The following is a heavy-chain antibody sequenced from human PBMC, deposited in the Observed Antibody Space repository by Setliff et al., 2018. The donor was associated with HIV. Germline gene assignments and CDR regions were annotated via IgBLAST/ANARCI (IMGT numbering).Heavy chain of an antibody. J-gene: IGHJ4*02. Sequence: SETLSLTCTVSDASFSSFYWSWIRQPPGKGLEWIGYVYSNGHTKYDPSLKSRVSISIDTSRKQFSLKLTSVTVADTAVYFCARVRGGSSRGFLDYWSQGILVTVSS. CDR2: VYSNGHT. V-gene: IGHV4-4*08. CDR3: ARVRGGSSRGFLDY. CDR1: DASFSSFY. D-gene: IGHD3-10*01.